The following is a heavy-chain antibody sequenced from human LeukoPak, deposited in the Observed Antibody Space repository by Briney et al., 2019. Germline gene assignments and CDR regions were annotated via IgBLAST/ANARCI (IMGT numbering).Heavy chain of an antibody. CDR2: IYSGGST. J-gene: IGHJ3*02. Sequence: GGSLRLSCAASGFTVSSNYMSWVRQAPGKGLEWVSVIYSGGSTYYADSVKGRFTISRDNSKNTLYLQMNSLRAEDTAVYYCARVPKPVAGTGGDAFDIWGQGTMVTVSS. V-gene: IGHV3-66*01. CDR3: ARVPKPVAGTGGDAFDI. CDR1: GFTVSSNY. D-gene: IGHD6-19*01.